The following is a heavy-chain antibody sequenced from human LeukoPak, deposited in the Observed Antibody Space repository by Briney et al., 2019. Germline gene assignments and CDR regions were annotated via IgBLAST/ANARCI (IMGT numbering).Heavy chain of an antibody. CDR2: ISYDGSNK. J-gene: IGHJ4*02. V-gene: IGHV3-30*04. Sequence: GGSLRLSCAASGFTFSSFAMHWVRQAPGKGLEWVAVISYDGSNKFYADSVKGRFTTSRDKSKNTLYLQIDSLRAEDTAVYYCAKVLWYSGSSKWYFDYWGQGTLVTVSS. CDR1: GFTFSSFA. CDR3: AKVLWYSGSSKWYFDY. D-gene: IGHD1-26*01.